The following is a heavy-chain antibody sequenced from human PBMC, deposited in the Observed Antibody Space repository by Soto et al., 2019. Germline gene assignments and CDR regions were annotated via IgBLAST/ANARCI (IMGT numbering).Heavy chain of an antibody. CDR1: GFTFSSYS. J-gene: IGHJ4*02. CDR3: AKATSSGSHGEY. Sequence: EVQLLESGGGLVQPGGSLRLSCATSGFTFSSYSMTWVRQGPGKGLEWVSTISGSGSRTYYADPVKGRFTISRDNSKNTLYLQMNSLRAEDTAGYYCAKATSSGSHGEYWGQGTLVSVSS. V-gene: IGHV3-23*01. D-gene: IGHD1-26*01. CDR2: ISGSGSRT.